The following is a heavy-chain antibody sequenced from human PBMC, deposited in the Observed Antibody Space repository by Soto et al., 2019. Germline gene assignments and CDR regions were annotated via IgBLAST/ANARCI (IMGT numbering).Heavy chain of an antibody. D-gene: IGHD3-22*01. CDR1: CGSISSYY. Sequence: SETLSLTCTVSCGSISSYYWSWIRQPPGKGLEWIGYIYYSGSTNYNPSLKSRVTISVDTSKNQFSLKLSSVTAADTAVYYCARGSGYYSNWFDPWGQGTLVTVSS. CDR3: ARGSGYYSNWFDP. V-gene: IGHV4-59*01. J-gene: IGHJ5*02. CDR2: IYYSGST.